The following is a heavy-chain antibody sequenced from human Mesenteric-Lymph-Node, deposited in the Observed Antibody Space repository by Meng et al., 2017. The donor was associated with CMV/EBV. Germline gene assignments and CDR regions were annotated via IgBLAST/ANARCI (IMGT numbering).Heavy chain of an antibody. CDR3: AKHFCGSGCPPWFDP. V-gene: IGHV3-30*02. D-gene: IGHD2-15*01. CDR1: GFSFSSYA. J-gene: IGHJ5*02. CDR2: IQHGGYNK. Sequence: GESLKISCAASGFSFSSYAMYWVRQAPGKRLEWVAFIQHGGYNKYLIDSVKGRFTISRDNSKNTLFLQMNSLRPEDTAMYYCAKHFCGSGCPPWFDPWGQGTLVTVSS.